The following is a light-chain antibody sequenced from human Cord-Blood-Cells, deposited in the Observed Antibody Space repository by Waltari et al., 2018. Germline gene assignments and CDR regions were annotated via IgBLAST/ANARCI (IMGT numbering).Light chain of an antibody. Sequence: DIQMTQSPSSLSASVGDRVTITCQASQDISNYLNWYQQKPGKAPKLLIYDASNFETGVPSRFSGSGSGTEFTFTISSLQPEDIATYYCQQYDNLPPHGLTFGGGTKVEIK. V-gene: IGKV1-33*01. CDR1: QDISNY. J-gene: IGKJ4*01. CDR2: DAS. CDR3: QQYDNLPPHGLT.